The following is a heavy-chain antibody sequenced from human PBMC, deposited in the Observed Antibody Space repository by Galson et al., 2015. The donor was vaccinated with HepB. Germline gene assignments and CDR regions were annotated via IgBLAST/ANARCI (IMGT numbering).Heavy chain of an antibody. Sequence: TLSLTCTVSGGSISSGDYYWSWIRQPPGKGLEWIGYIYYSGSTYYNPSLKSRVTISVDTSKNQFSLKLSTVTAADTAVYYCARGVGRLWGGYCSGGSCLYFDYWGQGTLVTVSS. V-gene: IGHV4-30-4*01. CDR3: ARGVGRLWGGYCSGGSCLYFDY. CDR2: IYYSGST. D-gene: IGHD2-15*01. J-gene: IGHJ4*02. CDR1: GGSISSGDYY.